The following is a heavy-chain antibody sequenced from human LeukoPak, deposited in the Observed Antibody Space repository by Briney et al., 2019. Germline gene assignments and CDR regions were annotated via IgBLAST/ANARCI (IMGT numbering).Heavy chain of an antibody. J-gene: IGHJ5*02. Sequence: ASVKVSCKASGYTFTSYYMHWVRQAPGQGLEWMGWINPNSGGTNYAQKFQGWVTMTRDTSISTAYMELSRLRSDDTAVYYCARGLDSSSWYGSWFDPWGQGTLVTVSS. CDR1: GYTFTSYY. CDR2: INPNSGGT. V-gene: IGHV1-2*04. CDR3: ARGLDSSSWYGSWFDP. D-gene: IGHD6-13*01.